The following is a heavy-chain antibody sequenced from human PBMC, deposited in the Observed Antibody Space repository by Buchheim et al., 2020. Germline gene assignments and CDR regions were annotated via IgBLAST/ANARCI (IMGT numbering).Heavy chain of an antibody. CDR3: ARVIYKSETRERYLDN. Sequence: QVQLVESGGALVKPGESLRLSCVGSGFPFSDHYMTWVRQAPGKGLEWISYISTTSTYTNYADSLEGRFPISIDNGRRSVYLQMNSLTAEDTGVYYCARVIYKSETRERYLDNWGQGTL. J-gene: IGHJ4*02. V-gene: IGHV3-11*06. CDR1: GFPFSDHY. CDR2: ISTTSTYT. D-gene: IGHD1-1*01.